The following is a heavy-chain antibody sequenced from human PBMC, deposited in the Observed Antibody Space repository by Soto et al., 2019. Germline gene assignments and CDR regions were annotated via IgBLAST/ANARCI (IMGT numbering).Heavy chain of an antibody. CDR2: IKSKAAGGTT. CDR1: GGSFSGYY. J-gene: IGHJ4*01. CDR3: TTDSYSTMTVIRFDY. Sequence: ETLSLTCAVYGGSFSGYYWSWIRQPPGKGLEWVGRIKSKAAGGTTDFAAPVRGRFAISRDDSINMVYLQMNSLKTEDTALYYCTTDSYSTMTVIRFDYWGHGTLVTVSS. D-gene: IGHD2-2*01. V-gene: IGHV3-15*07.